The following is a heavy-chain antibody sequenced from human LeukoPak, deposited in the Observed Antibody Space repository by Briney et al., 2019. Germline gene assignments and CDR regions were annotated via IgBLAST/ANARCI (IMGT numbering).Heavy chain of an antibody. J-gene: IGHJ4*02. CDR3: ARLDSLGAGDY. V-gene: IGHV4-39*07. CDR1: GDSISGTTYY. Sequence: SETLSLTCTVSGDSISGTTYYWGWIRLPPGKGLEWIGSIYYSGTTYYNPSLKSRVTISVDTSKNQFSLKLRSVTAADTAVYYCARLDSLGAGDYWGQGTLVTVSS. D-gene: IGHD3/OR15-3a*01. CDR2: IYYSGTT.